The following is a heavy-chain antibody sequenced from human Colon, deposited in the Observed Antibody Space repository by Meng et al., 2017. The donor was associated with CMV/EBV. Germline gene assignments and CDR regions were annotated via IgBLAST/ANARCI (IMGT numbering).Heavy chain of an antibody. V-gene: IGHV3-23*01. D-gene: IGHD2-21*01. CDR3: AKDRAYCGSFSCPPNYFDE. CDR2: INGVGDTT. Sequence: GESLKISCAASGFTFSRNSMSWVRRAPGQGLEWVSGINGVGDTTYYADSVKGRFTISRDNSRNTLYLRMIDLRAEDTAIYYCAKDRAYCGSFSCPPNYFDEWGQGNLVTVSS. CDR1: GFTFSRNS. J-gene: IGHJ4*02.